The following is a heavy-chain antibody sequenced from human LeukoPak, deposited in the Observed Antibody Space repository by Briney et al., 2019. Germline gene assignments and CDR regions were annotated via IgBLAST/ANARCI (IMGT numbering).Heavy chain of an antibody. CDR1: GFTFSDYY. D-gene: IGHD1-14*01. J-gene: IGHJ3*02. V-gene: IGHV3-11*04. CDR3: ARSTTSSPFYFDI. CDR2: ISSSGSTI. Sequence: GGSLRLSCAASGFTFSDYYMSWIRQAPGKGLEWVSYISSSGSTIYYADSVKGRFTNSRDNAKNSLYLQMNSLRAEDTAVYYCARSTTSSPFYFDIWGQGTMVTVSS.